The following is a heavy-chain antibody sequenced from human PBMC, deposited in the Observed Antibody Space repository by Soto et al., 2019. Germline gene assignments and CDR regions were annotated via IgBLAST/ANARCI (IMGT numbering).Heavy chain of an antibody. J-gene: IGHJ4*02. CDR3: ARGGRGYYDSSSWFDY. D-gene: IGHD3-22*01. CDR2: SSAKTGNT. V-gene: IGHV1-18*01. Sequence: QVQLVQSGAEVKKPGASVKVSCKVSGYTLSSYGLNWVRQAPGQGLEWMGGSSAKTGNTNDPQRPPGRVTMTTDTSTNTAYMALRSLRSDATAVYYCARGGRGYYDSSSWFDYWGQGTLVTVSS. CDR1: GYTLSSYG.